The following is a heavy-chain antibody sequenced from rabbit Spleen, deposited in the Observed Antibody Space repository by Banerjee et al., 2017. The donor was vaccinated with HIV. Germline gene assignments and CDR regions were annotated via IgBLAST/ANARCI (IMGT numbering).Heavy chain of an antibody. CDR3: ARTHTDSSSYSV. V-gene: IGHV1S69*01. CDR2: INSGGSA. D-gene: IGHD1-1*01. Sequence: QSVEESGGRLVTPGTPLTLTCTVAGFSLNSHNMGWVRQAPGEGLEYIGVINSGGSAYYASWARGRFTISKASSTTVELKITSPTTEDTATYFCARTHTDSSSYSVWGPGTLVTVS. CDR1: GFSLNSHN. J-gene: IGHJ6*01.